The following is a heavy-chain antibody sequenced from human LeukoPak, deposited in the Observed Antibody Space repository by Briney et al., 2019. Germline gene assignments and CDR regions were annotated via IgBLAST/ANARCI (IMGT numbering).Heavy chain of an antibody. J-gene: IGHJ4*02. CDR1: GFTFDDYA. CDR2: ISWNSDSI. V-gene: IGHV3-9*01. CDR3: ARETDY. Sequence: AGGSLRLSCAASGFTFDDYAMHWVRQAPGKGLEWVSGISWNSDSIGYADSVKGRFTISRDNAKNSLYLQMNSLRAEDTALYYCARETDYWGQGTLVTVSS.